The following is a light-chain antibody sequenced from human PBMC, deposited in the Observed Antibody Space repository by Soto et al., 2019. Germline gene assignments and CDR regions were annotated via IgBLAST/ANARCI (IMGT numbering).Light chain of an antibody. CDR1: QSVSSSY. CDR2: GAS. CDR3: QQYEAVVT. Sequence: EIVLTHSPGPLSLSPGERAILSFRASQSVSSSYLAWYQQKPGQAPRLLIYGASNRATGIPDRFSGSGSGTDFTLTISRLEPEDFAVYYCQQYEAVVTFGQGTKVDIK. V-gene: IGKV3-20*01. J-gene: IGKJ1*01.